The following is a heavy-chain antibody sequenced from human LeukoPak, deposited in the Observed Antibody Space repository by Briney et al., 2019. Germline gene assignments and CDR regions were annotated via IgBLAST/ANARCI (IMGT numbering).Heavy chain of an antibody. CDR1: RGTFNRYA. V-gene: IGHV1-69*06. D-gene: IGHD5-24*01. Sequence: SVKVSCKASRGTFNRYAISWVRQAPGQGLEWMGGIIPMFETTNYAQKLQGRVTITADKSTSTAYMELSSLRSEDTAVYYCARGLQENLAWLKAFSAFDFWGQGTMVTVSS. CDR2: IIPMFETT. J-gene: IGHJ3*01. CDR3: ARGLQENLAWLKAFSAFDF.